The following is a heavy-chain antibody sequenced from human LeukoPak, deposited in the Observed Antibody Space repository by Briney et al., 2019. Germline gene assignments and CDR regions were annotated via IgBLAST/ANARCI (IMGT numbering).Heavy chain of an antibody. CDR2: INRSGST. Sequence: PSETLSLTCTVSGGSISSYYWSWIRQPPGKGLEWIGEINRSGSTNYNPSLKSRVTISVDTSKNQFSLKLSSVTAADTAVYYCARAPYYYGSGSYYNPPLDSGMDVWGQGTTVTVSS. D-gene: IGHD3-10*01. V-gene: IGHV4-34*01. J-gene: IGHJ6*02. CDR3: ARAPYYYGSGSYYNPPLDSGMDV. CDR1: GGSISSYY.